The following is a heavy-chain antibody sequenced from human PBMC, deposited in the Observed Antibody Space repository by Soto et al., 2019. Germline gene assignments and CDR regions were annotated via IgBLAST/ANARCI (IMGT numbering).Heavy chain of an antibody. CDR2: NDPGDSQT. Sequence: GESLKISCKGSGYSLAGYCNTWVRQKPGKGLGWMGRNDPGDSQTYYSPSFRGHVTISVTKSITTVFLQWSSLRASDTAMYYCARQIYDSDTGPNFQYYFDSWGQGTPVTVSS. J-gene: IGHJ4*02. V-gene: IGHV5-10-1*01. CDR1: GYSLAGYC. CDR3: ARQIYDSDTGPNFQYYFDS. D-gene: IGHD3-22*01.